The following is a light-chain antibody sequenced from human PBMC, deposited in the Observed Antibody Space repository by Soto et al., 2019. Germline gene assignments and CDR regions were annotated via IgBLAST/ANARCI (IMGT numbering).Light chain of an antibody. CDR1: QGISNW. J-gene: IGKJ2*01. CDR2: ATS. CDR3: QQANSFPYT. Sequence: DIQMTQSPSSVPASVGDRVTITCQASQGISNWLAWYQQKAGKAPKLLIYATSTLQSGVPSRFRGSGSGTEFTLTISSLQPEDVATYYCQQANSFPYTFGQGTKLEIK. V-gene: IGKV1-12*01.